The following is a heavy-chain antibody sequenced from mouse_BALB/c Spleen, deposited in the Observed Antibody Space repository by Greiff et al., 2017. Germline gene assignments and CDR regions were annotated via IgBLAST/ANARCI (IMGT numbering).Heavy chain of an antibody. J-gene: IGHJ4*01. Sequence: EVQLQQSGPGLVKPSQSLSLTCTVTGYSITSDYAWNWIRQFPGNKLEWMGYISYSGSTSYNPSLKSRISITRDTSKNQFFLQLNSVTTEDTATYYCARGIYYGNYEGYAMDYWGQGTSVTVSS. D-gene: IGHD2-1*01. V-gene: IGHV3-2*02. CDR2: ISYSGST. CDR1: GYSITSDYA. CDR3: ARGIYYGNYEGYAMDY.